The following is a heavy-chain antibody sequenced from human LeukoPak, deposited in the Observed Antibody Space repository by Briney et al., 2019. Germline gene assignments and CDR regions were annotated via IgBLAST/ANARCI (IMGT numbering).Heavy chain of an antibody. CDR3: ARKDVATAKIFLDV. CDR2: ISDSGGST. CDR1: GFTFSSYW. J-gene: IGHJ6*02. Sequence: GGSLRLSCAASGFTFSSYWMSWVRQAPGKGLEWVSHISDSGGSTFYADSVKGRFTMSRDNSKNTLWLQMDSLRAEDTAIYYCARKDVATAKIFLDVWGQGTTVTVSS. D-gene: IGHD3-3*01. V-gene: IGHV3-23*01.